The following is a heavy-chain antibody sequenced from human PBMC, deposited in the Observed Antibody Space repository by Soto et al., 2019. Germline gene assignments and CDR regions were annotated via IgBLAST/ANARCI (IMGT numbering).Heavy chain of an antibody. V-gene: IGHV1-69*01. CDR3: AGAGDGNNTGPSVTAV. CDR2: IIPIFGTA. Sequence: KACGGRIRSCARRWVRQEKGQGLEWMGGIIPIFGTANYAQKFQGRVTITADESTSTAYMELSSLRSEDTAVYYCAGAGDGNNTGPSVTAVLGHRTTVLVSS. J-gene: IGHJ6*02. CDR1: GGRIRSCA. D-gene: IGHD4-17*01.